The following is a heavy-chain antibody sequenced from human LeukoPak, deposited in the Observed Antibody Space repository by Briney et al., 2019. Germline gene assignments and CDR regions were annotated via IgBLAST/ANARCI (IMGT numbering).Heavy chain of an antibody. J-gene: IGHJ4*02. D-gene: IGHD2-2*01. CDR1: GYFISSGYY. CDR3: ARRSDCTSTSCYRGFDY. CDR2: ISHSGST. V-gene: IGHV4-38-2*01. Sequence: SETLSLTGAVSGYFISSGYYWGWIRQPPGKGLEWIGTISHSGSTRYNPSLKSRVTISVDTSKNQFSLKLSSVTAADTAVYYCARRSDCTSTSCYRGFDYWGQGTLVTVSS.